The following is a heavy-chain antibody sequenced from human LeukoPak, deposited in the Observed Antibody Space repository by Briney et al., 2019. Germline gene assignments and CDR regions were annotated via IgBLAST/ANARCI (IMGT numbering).Heavy chain of an antibody. D-gene: IGHD2-2*01. Sequence: GGSLRLSCAASGFTFSSYSMNWVRQAPGKGLEWVSYISSSSSTIYYADSVKGRFTISRDNAKNSLYLQMNSLRAEDTAVYYCAKVEGDIVVVPAAHDAFDIWGQGTMVTVSS. CDR2: ISSSSSTI. CDR3: AKVEGDIVVVPAAHDAFDI. J-gene: IGHJ3*02. V-gene: IGHV3-48*01. CDR1: GFTFSSYS.